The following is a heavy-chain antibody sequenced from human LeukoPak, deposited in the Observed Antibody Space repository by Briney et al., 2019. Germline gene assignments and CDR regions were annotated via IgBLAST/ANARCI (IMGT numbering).Heavy chain of an antibody. J-gene: IGHJ4*02. D-gene: IGHD3-16*01. V-gene: IGHV3-73*01. CDR1: GFTFSGSA. Sequence: GGSLRLSCAASGFTFSGSAMHWVRQASGKGLEWVGRIRSKANNYATAYAASVKGGFAISRDDSKNTAYLQMNSLKTEDTAVYCCADMGDFDYWGQGTLVTVSS. CDR2: IRSKANNYAT. CDR3: ADMGDFDY.